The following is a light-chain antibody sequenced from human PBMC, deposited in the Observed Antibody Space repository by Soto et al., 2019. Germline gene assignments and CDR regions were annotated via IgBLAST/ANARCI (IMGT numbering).Light chain of an antibody. V-gene: IGLV1-47*01. Sequence: QSVLTQPPSASGTPGPRVTISCSGSSSSIGTNYVYWYQQLPGTAPKLLIYKNNQRPSGVPDRFSGSKSGTSASLAISGLRSEDEADYHCASWDDSLSGYVFGTGTKVTVL. CDR1: SSSIGTNY. J-gene: IGLJ1*01. CDR3: ASWDDSLSGYV. CDR2: KNN.